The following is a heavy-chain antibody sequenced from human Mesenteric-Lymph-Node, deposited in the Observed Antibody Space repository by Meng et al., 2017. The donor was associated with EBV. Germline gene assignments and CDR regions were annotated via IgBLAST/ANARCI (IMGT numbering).Heavy chain of an antibody. J-gene: IGHJ4*02. V-gene: IGHV4-30-2*01. CDR2: IYHSGST. D-gene: IGHD6-19*01. CDR1: GGSISSGAFS. CDR3: ARVGQWLPIDY. Sequence: QLQLQESGTGLGKPSQFLYLTCAVSGGSISSGAFSWRSIRQPPGKGLEWIGEIYHSGSTNYNPSLKSRVTISVDKSKNQFSLNLSSVTAADTAVYYCARVGQWLPIDYWGQGTLVTVSS.